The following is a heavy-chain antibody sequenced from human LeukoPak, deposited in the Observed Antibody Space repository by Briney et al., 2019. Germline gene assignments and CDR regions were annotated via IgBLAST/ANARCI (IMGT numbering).Heavy chain of an antibody. CDR1: GGSISSGDYY. D-gene: IGHD3-10*01. CDR2: IYYSGST. Sequence: PSETLSLTCTVSGGSISSGDYYWSWIRQPPGKGLEWIGYIYYSGSTYYNPSLKSRVTISVDTSKNQFSLKLSSVTAADTAVYYYARVYLYYGSGSYYNEFDPWGQGTLVTVSS. V-gene: IGHV4-30-4*01. CDR3: ARVYLYYGSGSYYNEFDP. J-gene: IGHJ5*02.